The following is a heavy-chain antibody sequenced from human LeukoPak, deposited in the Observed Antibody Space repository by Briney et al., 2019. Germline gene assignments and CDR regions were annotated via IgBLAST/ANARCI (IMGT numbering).Heavy chain of an antibody. V-gene: IGHV3-48*02. J-gene: IGHJ4*02. CDR1: GFTFSSYA. D-gene: IGHD5-12*01. CDR3: ARDGSNNFDI. CDR2: ISPSSITI. Sequence: GSLRLSCAASGFTFSSYAMSWVRQAPGKGLEWISCISPSSITIYYTDSVKGRFTISRDNAKNSLYLQMNSLRDEDTAVYYCARDGSNNFDIWGQGTLVTVSS.